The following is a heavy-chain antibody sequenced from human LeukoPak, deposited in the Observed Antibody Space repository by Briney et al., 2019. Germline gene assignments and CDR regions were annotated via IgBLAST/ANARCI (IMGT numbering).Heavy chain of an antibody. D-gene: IGHD3-22*01. CDR3: ARGGYYYDSSGYYFIFDY. CDR2: IYYSGST. V-gene: IGHV4-59*08. Sequence: SETLSLTCAVYGGSFSVYYWSWIRQPPGKGLEWIGYIYYSGSTNYNPSLKSRVTISVDTSKNQFSLKLSSVTAADTAVYYCARGGYYYDSSGYYFIFDYWGQGTLVTVSS. CDR1: GGSFSVYY. J-gene: IGHJ4*02.